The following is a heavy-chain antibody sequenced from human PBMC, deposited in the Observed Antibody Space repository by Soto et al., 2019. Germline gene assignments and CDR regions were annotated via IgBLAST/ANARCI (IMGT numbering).Heavy chain of an antibody. CDR1: GGSSGSYY. V-gene: IGHV4-59*08. CDR2: IYYSGST. CDR3: ARQDYYASGSYRSYSFDY. J-gene: IGHJ4*02. D-gene: IGHD3-10*01. Sequence: PSETLSLTCTLSGGSSGSYYWTWIRQPPGKGLEWIGYIYYSGSTNYNPSLKSRVTISVDTSKNQFSLKLSSVTAADTAVYYCARQDYYASGSYRSYSFDYWGQGTLVTVSS.